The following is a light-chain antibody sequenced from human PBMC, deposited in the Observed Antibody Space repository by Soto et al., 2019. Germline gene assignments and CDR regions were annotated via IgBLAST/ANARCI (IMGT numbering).Light chain of an antibody. J-gene: IGKJ5*01. CDR3: QQYTTSSWT. CDR1: QSVTSTY. CDR2: GVS. Sequence: EIVLTQSPGTLSLSPGERAILSFRASQSVTSTYLAWYQQKPGQAPRLLIYGVSNRATGIPDRFSGSGSGTDFTLTISRLEPEDFAVYYCQQYTTSSWTFGQGTRLEIK. V-gene: IGKV3-20*01.